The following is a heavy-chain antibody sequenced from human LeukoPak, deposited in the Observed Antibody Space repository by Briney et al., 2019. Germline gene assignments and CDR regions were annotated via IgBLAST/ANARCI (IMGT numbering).Heavy chain of an antibody. J-gene: IGHJ4*02. CDR3: ARRSDGYNPSWSLDY. D-gene: IGHD5-24*01. CDR2: ISSSSSTI. V-gene: IGHV3-48*01. CDR1: GFTFSSYS. Sequence: PGGSLRLSCASSGFTFSSYSMNWVRQAPGKGLEWVSYISSSSSTIYYADSVKGRFTVSRDNAKNSLYLQMNSLRAEDTAVYYCARRSDGYNPSWSLDYWGQGTLVTVSS.